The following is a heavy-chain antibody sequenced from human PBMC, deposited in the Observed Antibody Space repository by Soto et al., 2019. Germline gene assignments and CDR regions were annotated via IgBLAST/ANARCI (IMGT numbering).Heavy chain of an antibody. V-gene: IGHV3-74*01. J-gene: IGHJ5*02. D-gene: IGHD1-26*01. Sequence: EVQLVESGGDLVQPGGSLRLSCAASGFTFSNYWMHLVRQAPGKGLVLVSRVKTDGTSTDYADSVKGRFTISRDNVKNTVDLQMNSRRVEDTAVYYCVRGAYSGTYPDWFDPWGQGTLVTVSS. CDR1: GFTFSNYW. CDR2: VKTDGTST. CDR3: VRGAYSGTYPDWFDP.